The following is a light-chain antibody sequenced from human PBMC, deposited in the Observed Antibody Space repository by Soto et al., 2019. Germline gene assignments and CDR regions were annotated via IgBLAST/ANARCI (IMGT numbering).Light chain of an antibody. CDR1: QSVSSN. J-gene: IGKJ4*01. V-gene: IGKV3-15*01. CDR2: GAS. CDR3: QQYHNWPPLT. Sequence: EIVMTQSPATLSVSPGERATLSCRASQSVSSNLAWYQQKPGQAPRLLIYGASTRATGIPARFSGSGSGKAFTLTISSLQSEDFAVYYCQQYHNWPPLTFGGGTKVEIK.